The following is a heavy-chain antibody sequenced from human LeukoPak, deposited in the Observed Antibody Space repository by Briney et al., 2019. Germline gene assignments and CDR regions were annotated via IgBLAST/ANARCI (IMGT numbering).Heavy chain of an antibody. CDR1: GGSISTYY. CDR3: ARGGGYASPIGY. Sequence: SETLSLTCTLSGGSISTYYCSWIRQPPGKGLEWIGYIYHSGSTNYNPSLTSRVTISVDTSKNQFSLKLSSVTAADTAVYYCARGGGYASPIGYWGQGALVTVSS. CDR2: IYHSGST. V-gene: IGHV4-59*01. D-gene: IGHD5-12*01. J-gene: IGHJ4*02.